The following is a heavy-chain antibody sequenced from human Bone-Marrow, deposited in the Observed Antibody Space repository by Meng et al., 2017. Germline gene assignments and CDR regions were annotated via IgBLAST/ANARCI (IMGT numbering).Heavy chain of an antibody. CDR3: AMDHSSGWYFDY. CDR1: GYTFTSYA. J-gene: IGHJ4*02. Sequence: ASVKVSCKASGYTFTSYAMHWVRQAPGQRLEWMGWINAGNGNTKYSQKFQGRVTITRDTSASTAYMELSSLRSEDTAVYYCAMDHSSGWYFDYWGQGTLVTVSS. CDR2: INAGNGNT. D-gene: IGHD6-19*01. V-gene: IGHV1-3*01.